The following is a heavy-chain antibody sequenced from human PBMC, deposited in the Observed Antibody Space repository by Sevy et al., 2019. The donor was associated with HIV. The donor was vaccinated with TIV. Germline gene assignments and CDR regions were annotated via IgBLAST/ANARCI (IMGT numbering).Heavy chain of an antibody. CDR1: GLSISPYA. Sequence: GGSLRLSCAASGLSISPYAFHWVRQAPGKGLEWVALMSYDGSTRYYADSAKGRFAISKDNSKNTLYLQMNSLRIEDTAIYYCTRDAGYSTGWYAGYWGQGTLVTVSS. J-gene: IGHJ4*02. V-gene: IGHV3-30*09. CDR2: MSYDGSTR. CDR3: TRDAGYSTGWYAGY. D-gene: IGHD6-19*01.